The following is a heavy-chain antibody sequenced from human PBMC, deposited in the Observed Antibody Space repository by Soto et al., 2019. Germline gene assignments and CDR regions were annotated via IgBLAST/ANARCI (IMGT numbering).Heavy chain of an antibody. CDR1: GFSLSTSGGG. V-gene: IGHV2-5*02. D-gene: IGHD5-12*01. J-gene: IGHJ5*02. CDR2: IYWDDDK. Sequence: GPTLVNPTQTLTLTCTFSGFSLSTSGGGVGWIRQPPGKALEWLALIYWDDDKRYSPSLKSRLTITKNTSKNQVVLTMTNIDPVETAKYYRARFVEMATIKWLDPCGQGPLVTV. CDR3: ARFVEMATIKWLDP.